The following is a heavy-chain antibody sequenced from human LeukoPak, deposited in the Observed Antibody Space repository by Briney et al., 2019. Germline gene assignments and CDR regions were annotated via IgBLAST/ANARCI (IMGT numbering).Heavy chain of an antibody. CDR2: ISYDGSNK. D-gene: IGHD3-10*01. V-gene: IGHV3-30*18. CDR1: GFTFSSYG. CDR3: AKDWSSMVRGVYYFDY. J-gene: IGHJ4*02. Sequence: PGGSLRLSCAASGFTFSSYGWHGFRQPPARGRGWWAVISYDGSNKYYANSVKGRFTISRDNSKNTLYLQMNSLRAEDTAVYYCAKDWSSMVRGVYYFDYWGQGTLVTVSS.